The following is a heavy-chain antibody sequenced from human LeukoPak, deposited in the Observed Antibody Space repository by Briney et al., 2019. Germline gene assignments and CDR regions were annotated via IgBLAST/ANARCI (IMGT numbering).Heavy chain of an antibody. CDR1: GYTFTSYG. CDR3: ARDRSTIFGVVIRPFDI. Sequence: ASVKVSCKASGYTFTSYGISWVRQAPGQGLEWMGWISAYNGNTNYAQKLQGRVTMTTDTSTSTAYVELRSLRSDDTAVYYCARDRSTIFGVVIRPFDIWGQGTMVTVSS. J-gene: IGHJ3*02. V-gene: IGHV1-18*01. CDR2: ISAYNGNT. D-gene: IGHD3-3*01.